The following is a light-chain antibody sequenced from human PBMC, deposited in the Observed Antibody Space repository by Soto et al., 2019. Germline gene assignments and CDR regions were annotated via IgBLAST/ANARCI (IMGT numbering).Light chain of an antibody. CDR2: GAS. Sequence: EIVMTQSPATLSVSPGERATLSCRASESINSNLAWYQQKPGQAPSLLIYGASARATGIPARFSGSGSGTEFTLTISSLQSEYFAVYYCQQYDNWPPLTFGGGTKVEIK. V-gene: IGKV3-15*01. J-gene: IGKJ4*01. CDR1: ESINSN. CDR3: QQYDNWPPLT.